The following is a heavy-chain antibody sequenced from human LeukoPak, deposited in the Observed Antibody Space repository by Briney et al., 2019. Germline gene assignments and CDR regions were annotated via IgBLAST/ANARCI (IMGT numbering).Heavy chain of an antibody. CDR3: ARRLVGDTYMVSE. CDR1: SGSMSIYC. D-gene: IGHD5-18*01. Sequence: KASETLSLTCSVSSGSMSIYCWSWIRQAAGKGLEWIGRTFTSGSTTYNPSLKSRVTMSVDTSRNQFSLELTSVTAADTAVYYCARRLVGDTYMVSEWGQGTLVTVSS. V-gene: IGHV4-4*07. J-gene: IGHJ4*02. CDR2: TFTSGST.